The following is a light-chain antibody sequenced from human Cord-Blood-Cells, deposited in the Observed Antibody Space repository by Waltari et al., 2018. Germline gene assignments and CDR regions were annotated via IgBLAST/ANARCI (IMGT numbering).Light chain of an antibody. CDR3: CSYAGSSTFLYV. J-gene: IGLJ1*01. V-gene: IGLV2-23*01. CDR2: EGS. CDR1: SSDVGSYIL. Sequence: QSALTQPASVSGSPGQSITISCTGTSSDVGSYILVSWYQQHPGKAPKLMIYEGSKRPSGVSNRFSGSKSGNTASLTISGLQAEDEADYYCCSYAGSSTFLYVFGTGTKVTVL.